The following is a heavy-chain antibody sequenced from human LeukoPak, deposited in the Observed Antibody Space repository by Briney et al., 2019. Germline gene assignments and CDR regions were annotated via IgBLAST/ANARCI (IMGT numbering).Heavy chain of an antibody. V-gene: IGHV3-73*01. CDR2: IRSKTSNYAT. CDR3: TRHNYDRSGYGAFDI. CDR1: GFTFSGSD. D-gene: IGHD3-22*01. J-gene: IGHJ3*02. Sequence: SGGSLRLSCAASGFTFSGSDIHWVRQASGKGLEWVGHIRSKTSNYATADAESVKGRFTFSRDDSKNTAYIQMNSLKTEDTAVYYCTRHNYDRSGYGAFDIWGQGTMV.